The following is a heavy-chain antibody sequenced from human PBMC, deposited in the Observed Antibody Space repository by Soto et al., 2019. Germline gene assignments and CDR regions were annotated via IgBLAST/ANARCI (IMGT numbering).Heavy chain of an antibody. Sequence: SETLSLTCAVSGVSITTNGYSWSWIRQPPGKGLEWIGYIYPSGTIFYNPSLNSRVTISADTSNNQFSLKLTSVTAADTAVYFCATYTAFAKYFFDYWGRGTLVTVSS. J-gene: IGHJ4*02. CDR3: ATYTAFAKYFFDY. CDR2: IYPSGTI. V-gene: IGHV4-30-2*01. D-gene: IGHD3-16*01. CDR1: GVSITTNGYS.